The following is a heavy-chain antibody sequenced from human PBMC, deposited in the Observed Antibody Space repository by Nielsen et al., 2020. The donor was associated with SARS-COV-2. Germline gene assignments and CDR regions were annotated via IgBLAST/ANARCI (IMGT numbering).Heavy chain of an antibody. D-gene: IGHD6-19*01. Sequence: GESLKISCAASGFTFSSFAMSWVRQAPGKGLEWVSAISGSGGITYSADSVKGRFTISRDNSKNTLYLQMNSLRAEDTAVYYCASSGWSDYWGQGTLVTVSS. CDR2: ISGSGGIT. CDR1: GFTFSSFA. CDR3: ASSGWSDY. V-gene: IGHV3-23*01. J-gene: IGHJ4*02.